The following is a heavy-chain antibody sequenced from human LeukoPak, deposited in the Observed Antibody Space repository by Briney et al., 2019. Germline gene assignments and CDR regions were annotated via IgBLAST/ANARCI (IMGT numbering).Heavy chain of an antibody. CDR3: ARESLTWLQSRTSWFDP. Sequence: SETLSLTCTVSGYSISSDYYWGWIRQPPGKGLEWIGSIHHSGRTYYNPSLKSRVTISVDTSKNQFSLRLGSVTAADTAVYYCARESLTWLQSRTSWFDPWGQGTLVTVSS. V-gene: IGHV4-38-2*02. CDR2: IHHSGRT. CDR1: GYSISSDYY. D-gene: IGHD5-24*01. J-gene: IGHJ5*02.